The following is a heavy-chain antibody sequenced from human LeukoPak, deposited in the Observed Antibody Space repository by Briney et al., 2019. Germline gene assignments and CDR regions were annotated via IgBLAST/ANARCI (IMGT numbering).Heavy chain of an antibody. CDR1: GYTFTSYG. J-gene: IGHJ5*02. Sequence: ASVKVSCKASGYTFTSYGISWVRQAPGQGLEWMGWIGAYNGNTNYAQKLQGRVTMTEDTSTDTAYMELSSLRSEDTAVYYCATLLVGYCSGGSCSRFDPWGQGTLVSVSS. V-gene: IGHV1-18*01. CDR3: ATLLVGYCSGGSCSRFDP. D-gene: IGHD2-15*01. CDR2: IGAYNGNT.